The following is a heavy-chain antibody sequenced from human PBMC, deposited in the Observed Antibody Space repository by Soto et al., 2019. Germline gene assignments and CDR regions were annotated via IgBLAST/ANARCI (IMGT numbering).Heavy chain of an antibody. CDR3: AKSAPMDAGDKYYYDF. D-gene: IGHD4-17*01. CDR2: IIPFFGTA. J-gene: IGHJ4*02. V-gene: IGHV1-69*13. Sequence: ASVKVSCKASGGTFSTFGISRVRQAPGQGLEWMGGIIPFFGTARYSQKFEDRITITADESTNTVYMDLRSLTSEDTAIYYCAKSAPMDAGDKYYYDFWGRGALVTVSS. CDR1: GGTFSTFG.